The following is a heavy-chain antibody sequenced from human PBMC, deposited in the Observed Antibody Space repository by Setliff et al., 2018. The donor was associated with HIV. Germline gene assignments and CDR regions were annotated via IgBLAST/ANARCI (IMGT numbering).Heavy chain of an antibody. V-gene: IGHV4-31*03. Sequence: KTSETLSLTCTVSGGSISSGGYYWSWIRQHPGKGLEWIGYIYHSGITYYNPSLKSRVTISLDNVKNSLYLQMNSLRGEDTAVYYCATNFLYDILTGYFPYQFDQWGQGTLVTVSS. D-gene: IGHD3-9*01. J-gene: IGHJ4*02. CDR3: ATNFLYDILTGYFPYQFDQ. CDR1: GGSISSGGYY. CDR2: IYHSGIT.